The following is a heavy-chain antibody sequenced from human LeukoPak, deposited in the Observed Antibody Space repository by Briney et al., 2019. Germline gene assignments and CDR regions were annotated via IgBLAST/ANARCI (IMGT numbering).Heavy chain of an antibody. CDR2: IRDSGEA. D-gene: IGHD3/OR15-3a*01. CDR1: GFTFSRYA. Sequence: GGSLRLSCAASGFTFSRYAMSWVRQAPGKGLEWVGLIRDSGEAFYADFARGRFAISRDESENTLYLQMNSLRVEDTAVYFCARDRAANQDWVEFDPWGQGTPVIVSS. V-gene: IGHV3-23*01. J-gene: IGHJ5*02. CDR3: ARDRAANQDWVEFDP.